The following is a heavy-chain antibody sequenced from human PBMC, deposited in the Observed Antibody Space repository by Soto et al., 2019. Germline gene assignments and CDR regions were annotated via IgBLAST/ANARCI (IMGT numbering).Heavy chain of an antibody. CDR2: ITGSGEST. D-gene: IGHD3-16*01. J-gene: IGHJ4*02. V-gene: IGHV3-23*01. CDR3: AKRLGGYYFDY. Sequence: GGSLRLSCAASGFTFSSHAMTWVRQAPGKGLEWVSTITGSGESTFYADSVKGRFTISRDNSKNTMYVQMNSLSAEDTEVYYCAKRLGGYYFDYWGQGTLVTVSS. CDR1: GFTFSSHA.